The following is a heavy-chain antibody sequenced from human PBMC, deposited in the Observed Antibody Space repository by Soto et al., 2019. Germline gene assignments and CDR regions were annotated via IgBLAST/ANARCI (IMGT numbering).Heavy chain of an antibody. CDR3: AREPLAHSYFDL. J-gene: IGHJ4*02. CDR2: MYNSERT. CDR1: GGSISGYY. V-gene: IGHV4-4*07. Sequence: LSLTCTVSGGSISGYYWSWIRQPAGKGLEWIGRMYNSERTNYNPSLKSRVTMSMDTSKNQFPLKLTSVTAADTAVYFCAREPLAHSYFDLWGQGTLVTVSS.